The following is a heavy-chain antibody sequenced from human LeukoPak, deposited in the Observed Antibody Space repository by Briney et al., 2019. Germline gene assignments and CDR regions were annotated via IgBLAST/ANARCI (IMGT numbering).Heavy chain of an antibody. CDR2: IYYSGTN. CDR1: GGSISSSSYY. V-gene: IGHV4-39*01. CDR3: GRVYGDYPYWYFDP. J-gene: IGHJ2*01. D-gene: IGHD4-17*01. Sequence: SETLSLTCTVSGGSISSSSYYWGWLRQPPGKGLELIGSIYYSGTNHYNPSLKSRVTISVDTSKNQFSLKLRSVTAADTAVYYCGRVYGDYPYWYFDPWGRGTVVTVSS.